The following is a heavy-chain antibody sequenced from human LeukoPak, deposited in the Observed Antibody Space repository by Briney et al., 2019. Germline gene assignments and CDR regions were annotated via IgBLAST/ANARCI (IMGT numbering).Heavy chain of an antibody. J-gene: IGHJ4*02. CDR1: GFTVSSTL. D-gene: IGHD6-19*01. Sequence: PGGSLRLSCIVSGFTVSSTLMDWVRQAPGKGLEWVSHISGSGGSTYHADSVKGRFTISRDNSKNTVYLQMNSLRAEDTAVYYCAKTTAGHSSGRDPGWPVDYWGQGTLVTASS. CDR2: ISGSGGST. V-gene: IGHV3-23*01. CDR3: AKTTAGHSSGRDPGWPVDY.